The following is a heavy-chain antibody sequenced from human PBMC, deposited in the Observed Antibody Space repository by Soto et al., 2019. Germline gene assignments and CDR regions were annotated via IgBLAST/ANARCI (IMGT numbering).Heavy chain of an antibody. D-gene: IGHD2-15*01. CDR2: INHSGST. J-gene: IGHJ4*02. Sequence: QVQLQQWGAGLLKPSETLSLTCAVYGGSFNPYYWSWIRQPPGKGLEWIGDINHSGSTSYNPSLKSRLTISVDTSKYQFSLRLRSVTAAYTAVYYCARGYSVEGDYYFDYWGQGTLVTVSA. CDR3: ARGYSVEGDYYFDY. V-gene: IGHV4-34*01. CDR1: GGSFNPYY.